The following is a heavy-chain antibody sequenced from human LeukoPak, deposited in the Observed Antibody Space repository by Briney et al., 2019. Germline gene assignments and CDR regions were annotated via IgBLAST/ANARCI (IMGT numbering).Heavy chain of an antibody. CDR2: ISGSGGST. D-gene: IGHD4-17*01. V-gene: IGHV3-23*01. Sequence: PGRSLRLSCAASGFTFSSYAMSWVRQAPGKGLEWVSAISGSGGSTYYADSVKGRFTISRDNSKNTLYLQMNSLRAEDTAVYYCAKGPPHPGTVTYYFDYWGQGTLVTVSS. J-gene: IGHJ4*02. CDR1: GFTFSSYA. CDR3: AKGPPHPGTVTYYFDY.